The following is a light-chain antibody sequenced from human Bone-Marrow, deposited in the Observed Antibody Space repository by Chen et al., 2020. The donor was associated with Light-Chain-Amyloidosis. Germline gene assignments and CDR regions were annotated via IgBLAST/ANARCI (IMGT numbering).Light chain of an antibody. CDR2: EVS. CDR1: SSDVGSYNR. J-gene: IGLJ3*02. Sequence: QSALTQPPSVSGSPVQSVTISCTGTSSDVGSYNRVSWYQQPPGTAPKLMIYEVSNRPSGVPDRFSGSKSGNTASLTISGLQAEDEADYYCSSHTSSSTWVFGGGTKLTVL. CDR3: SSHTSSSTWV. V-gene: IGLV2-18*02.